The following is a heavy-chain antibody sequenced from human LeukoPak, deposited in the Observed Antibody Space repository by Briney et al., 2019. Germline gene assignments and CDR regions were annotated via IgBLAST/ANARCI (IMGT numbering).Heavy chain of an antibody. CDR1: GTSFSVYY. CDR2: NNHSGSI. CDR3: ARGPYCDLIRCYSAVRNFDQ. J-gene: IGHJ4*02. Sequence: SETLSLTCAVHGTSFSVYYWSWIRQTPGKGLQCIGENNHSGSINYNPSLKSRVTISVDTSKDQFSLEYNSLTAADTAIYYCARGPYCDLIRCYSAVRNFDQWGQGTLVTVSS. D-gene: IGHD2-15*01. V-gene: IGHV4-34*01.